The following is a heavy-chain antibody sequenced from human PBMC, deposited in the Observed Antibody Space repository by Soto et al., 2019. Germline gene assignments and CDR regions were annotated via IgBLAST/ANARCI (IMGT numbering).Heavy chain of an antibody. V-gene: IGHV4-34*01. CDR1: GGSFSGYY. D-gene: IGHD2-15*01. CDR2: INHSGST. CDR3: ARAVVVAARVFDY. J-gene: IGHJ4*02. Sequence: SETLSLTCAVYGGSFSGYYWSWIRQPPGKGLEWIGEINHSGSTNYNPSLKSRVTISVDTSKNQFSLKLSSVTAADTAVYYCARAVVVAARVFDYWGQGTLVTVSS.